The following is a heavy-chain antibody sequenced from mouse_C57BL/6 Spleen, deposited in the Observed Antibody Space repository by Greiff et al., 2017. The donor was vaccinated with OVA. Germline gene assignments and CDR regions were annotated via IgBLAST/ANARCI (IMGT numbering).Heavy chain of an antibody. CDR2: IDPNSGGT. J-gene: IGHJ2*01. V-gene: IGHV1-72*01. D-gene: IGHD4-1*01. CDR1: GSTFTSYW. Sequence: QVQLQQPGAELVKPGASVKLSCKASGSTFTSYWMTWVKQRPGRGLEWIGRIDPNSGGTKYNEKFKRKATLTVDKPSSTAYMQLSSLTSEDSAVYYCAETLTGSYYFDYWGQGTTLTVSS. CDR3: AETLTGSYYFDY.